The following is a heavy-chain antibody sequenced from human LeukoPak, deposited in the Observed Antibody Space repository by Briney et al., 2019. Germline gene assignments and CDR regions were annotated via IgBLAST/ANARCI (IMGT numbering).Heavy chain of an antibody. J-gene: IGHJ4*02. CDR1: RFTFSSYA. V-gene: IGHV3-23*01. D-gene: IGHD3-10*01. CDR2: VSGSGGST. CDR3: AKSGSGSYYKGGYDN. Sequence: GGSLRLSCAASRFTFSSYAMSWVRQAPGKGLEWVSAVSGSGGSTYYADSVKGRFTISRDNSKNTLYLQMNSLRAEDTALYYCAKSGSGSYYKGGYDNWGQGTLVTVSS.